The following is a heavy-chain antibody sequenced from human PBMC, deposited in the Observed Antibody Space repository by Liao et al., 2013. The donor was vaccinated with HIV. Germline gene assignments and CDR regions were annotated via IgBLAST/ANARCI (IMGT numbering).Heavy chain of an antibody. CDR2: IYTSGST. D-gene: IGHD6-13*01. Sequence: QLQLQESGPGLVKPSQTLSLTCTVSGGSISSGSYYWSWIRQPAGKGLEWIGRIYTSGSTNYNPSLKSRVTISADTSKNQFSLKLSSVTAADTAVYYCARGGVAATYKYYYYMDVWGKGTTVTVSS. V-gene: IGHV4-61*02. CDR1: GGSISSGSYY. J-gene: IGHJ6*03. CDR3: ARGGVAATYKYYYYMDV.